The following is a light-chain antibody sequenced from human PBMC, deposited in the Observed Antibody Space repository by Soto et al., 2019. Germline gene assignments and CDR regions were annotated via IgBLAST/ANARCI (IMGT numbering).Light chain of an antibody. Sequence: QSVLSQSPSVSGAPGQRVTISCSGSSSNIGGNTVNWYQQIPGSAPKLLIYSTNQRPSGVPDRFSGSKSGTSASLAISGLQSEDEADYYCAAWDDSLNGHVLGTGTKLTVL. CDR2: STN. V-gene: IGLV1-44*01. CDR1: SSNIGGNT. CDR3: AAWDDSLNGHV. J-gene: IGLJ1*01.